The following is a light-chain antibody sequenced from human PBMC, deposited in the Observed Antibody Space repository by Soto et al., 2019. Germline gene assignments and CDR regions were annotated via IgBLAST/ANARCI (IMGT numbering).Light chain of an antibody. CDR1: SSDVGGYNY. CDR2: EVN. Sequence: QSALTQPASVSGSPGQSITISCTGTSSDVGGYNYVSWYQQHPGKAPKLMIYEVNNRPSGVSNRFSGSKSGNTASLTISGLQAVDEADYFCSSFTRRSTWLFGGGTKLTVL. CDR3: SSFTRRSTWL. V-gene: IGLV2-14*01. J-gene: IGLJ3*02.